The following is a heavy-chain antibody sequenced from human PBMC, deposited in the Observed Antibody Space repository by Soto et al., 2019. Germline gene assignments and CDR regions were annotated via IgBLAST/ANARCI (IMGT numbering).Heavy chain of an antibody. Sequence: ASVKVSCKASGYTFTSYAMHWVRQAPGQRLEWMGWINAGNGNTKYSQKFQGRVTITRDTSASTAYMELSSLRSDDTAVYYCARSYCGGDCYSFFDYWGQGTLVTVSS. CDR3: ARSYCGGDCYSFFDY. D-gene: IGHD2-21*02. CDR2: INAGNGNT. J-gene: IGHJ4*02. V-gene: IGHV1-3*01. CDR1: GYTFTSYA.